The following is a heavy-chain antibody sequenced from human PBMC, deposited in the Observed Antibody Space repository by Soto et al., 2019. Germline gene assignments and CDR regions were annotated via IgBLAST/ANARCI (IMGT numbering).Heavy chain of an antibody. V-gene: IGHV3-30-3*01. CDR2: ISYDGSNK. CDR3: ARSGDPYGDPFDY. CDR1: GFTFSSYA. J-gene: IGHJ4*02. D-gene: IGHD4-17*01. Sequence: GGSLRLSCAASGFTFSSYAMHWVRQAPGKGLEWVAVISYDGSNKYYADSVKGRFTISRDNSKNTLYLQMNSLRAEDTAVYYCARSGDPYGDPFDYWGQGTLVTVSS.